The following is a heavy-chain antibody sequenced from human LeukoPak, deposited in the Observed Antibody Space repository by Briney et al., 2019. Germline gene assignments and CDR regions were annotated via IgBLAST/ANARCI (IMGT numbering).Heavy chain of an antibody. V-gene: IGHV4-59*01. D-gene: IGHD3-22*01. Sequence: PSETLSLTCTVSGASISSYYWGWIRQPPGKGLEWIGYIYYSGGTNYNPSLKSRVTISVDTSKNQLSLKLSSVTAADTAVYYCARVTRGGYYYDTSGYHLDYWGQGTLVTVSS. CDR3: ARVTRGGYYYDTSGYHLDY. J-gene: IGHJ4*02. CDR1: GASISSYY. CDR2: IYYSGGT.